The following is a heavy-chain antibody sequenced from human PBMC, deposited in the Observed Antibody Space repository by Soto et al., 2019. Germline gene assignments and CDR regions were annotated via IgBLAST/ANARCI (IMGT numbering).Heavy chain of an antibody. CDR3: ARSVAVPGAHIDY. CDR2: VYYTGST. J-gene: IGHJ4*02. D-gene: IGHD6-19*01. Sequence: SETLSLTCSVSGGSISGSYWSWIRQSPGKGLEWLGYVYYTGSTNYSPSLRSRVSISVDTSKNEFSLRLSSVTATDTAVYFCARSVAVPGAHIDYWGQGTHVTVSS. V-gene: IGHV4-59*01. CDR1: GGSISGSY.